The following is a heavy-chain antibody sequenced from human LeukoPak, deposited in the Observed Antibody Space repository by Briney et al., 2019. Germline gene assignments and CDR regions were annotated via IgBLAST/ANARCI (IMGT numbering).Heavy chain of an antibody. D-gene: IGHD2-2*01. Sequence: SVKVSCKASGGNFNSNAIHWVRQAPGQGLEWMGGIVPIFGITKYAQSLQGRVTITTDESTSTAYMELNSLRSDDTAVYYCARGRSGIPAATYNWFDPWGQGTLVTVSS. J-gene: IGHJ5*02. CDR2: IVPIFGIT. CDR1: GGNFNSNA. CDR3: ARGRSGIPAATYNWFDP. V-gene: IGHV1-69*05.